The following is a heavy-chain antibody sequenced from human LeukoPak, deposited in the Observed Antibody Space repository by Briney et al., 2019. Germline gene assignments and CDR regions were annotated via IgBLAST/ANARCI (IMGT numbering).Heavy chain of an antibody. V-gene: IGHV5-51*01. CDR3: ARWYYASGSFHNFDY. D-gene: IGHD3-10*01. CDR1: GYSFTSYW. Sequence: PGESLKISCKGSGYSFTSYWIGWVRQMPGKGLEWMGIIYPGDSDTRYSPSFQGQVTISADKSISTAYLQWSSLKASDTAMYYCARWYYASGSFHNFDYWGQGTLVTVSS. J-gene: IGHJ4*02. CDR2: IYPGDSDT.